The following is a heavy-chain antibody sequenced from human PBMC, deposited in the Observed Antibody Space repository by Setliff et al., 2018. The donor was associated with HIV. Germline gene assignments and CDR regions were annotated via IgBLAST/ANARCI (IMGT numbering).Heavy chain of an antibody. D-gene: IGHD6-13*01. V-gene: IGHV1-18*01. Sequence: GASVKVSCKASGYTFTSYGISWVRQAPGQGLEWMGWISAYNGNTNYAQKLQGRVTMTTDTSTSTAYMELRSLRSDDTAVYYCARRVQGSKWYSQYYYYYIDVWGKGTTVTVSS. CDR1: GYTFTSYG. CDR2: ISAYNGNT. J-gene: IGHJ6*03. CDR3: ARRVQGSKWYSQYYYYYIDV.